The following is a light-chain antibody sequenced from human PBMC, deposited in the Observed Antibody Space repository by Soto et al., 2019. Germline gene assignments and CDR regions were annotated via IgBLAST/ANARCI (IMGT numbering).Light chain of an antibody. CDR3: QQYYSTPLT. CDR1: QSVLYSSNNKNY. J-gene: IGKJ4*01. V-gene: IGKV4-1*01. Sequence: DIVMTQSPDSLAVSLGERATINCKSSQSVLYSSNNKNYLAWYQQKPGQPPKLLIYCASTRESGVRDRFSGSGSETDFTLTISSLQTEDVAVYYCQQYYSTPLTFGGGTKVEIK. CDR2: CAS.